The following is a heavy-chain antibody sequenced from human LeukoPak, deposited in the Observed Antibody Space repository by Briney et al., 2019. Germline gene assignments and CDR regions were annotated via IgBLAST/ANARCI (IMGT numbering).Heavy chain of an antibody. CDR2: ISGNGGNT. CDR1: GFTFSRYS. V-gene: IGHV3-23*01. J-gene: IGHJ5*02. Sequence: GGSLRLSCAASGFTFSRYSMSWVRQTPGKGLEWVSAISGNGGNTYYADSVKGRFTMSRDNSKDTLYLQMNSLRAEDTAVYYCAKGGGFDWYNRFDPWGQGTLVTVSS. CDR3: AKGGGFDWYNRFDP. D-gene: IGHD3-9*01.